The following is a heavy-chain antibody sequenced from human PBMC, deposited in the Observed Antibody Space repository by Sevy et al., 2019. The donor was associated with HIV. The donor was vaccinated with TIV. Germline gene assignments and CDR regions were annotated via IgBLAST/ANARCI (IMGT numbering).Heavy chain of an antibody. Sequence: ASVKVAGKASGYTFTSYGISWVRQAPGQGLEWMGCISAYNGNTNYAQKLQGRVTMTTDTSTSTAYMELRSLRSDDTAVYYCARGRQLGGGETNFDYWGQGTLVTVSS. CDR2: ISAYNGNT. J-gene: IGHJ4*02. CDR3: ARGRQLGGGETNFDY. CDR1: GYTFTSYG. D-gene: IGHD3-16*01. V-gene: IGHV1-18*01.